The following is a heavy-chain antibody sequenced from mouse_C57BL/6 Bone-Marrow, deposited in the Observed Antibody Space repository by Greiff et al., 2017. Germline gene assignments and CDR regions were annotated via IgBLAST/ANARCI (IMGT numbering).Heavy chain of an antibody. Sequence: VQLQQPGAELVKPGASVKLSCKASGYTFTSYWMQWVKQRPGQGLEWIGEIDPSDSYTNYNQKFKGQATLTVDTSSSTAYMQLSSLTSEDFAVYYCARSGLLLSFPYWYFDVWGTGTTVTVSS. D-gene: IGHD2-3*01. CDR1: GYTFTSYW. CDR2: IDPSDSYT. CDR3: ARSGLLLSFPYWYFDV. J-gene: IGHJ1*03. V-gene: IGHV1-50*01.